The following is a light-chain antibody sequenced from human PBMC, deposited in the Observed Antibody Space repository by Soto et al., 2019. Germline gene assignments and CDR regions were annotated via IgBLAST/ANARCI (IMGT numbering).Light chain of an antibody. CDR2: KAS. V-gene: IGKV1-5*03. J-gene: IGKJ1*01. Sequence: DIQMTQSPSTVSAFVGDRVTITCRASQSISSWLAWYQQKPGKAPKLLIYKASSLESGVPSRFSGGGSGTEFTLTISSLQPDDFATYYCQQYNSYSWTFGQGTKVEIK. CDR1: QSISSW. CDR3: QQYNSYSWT.